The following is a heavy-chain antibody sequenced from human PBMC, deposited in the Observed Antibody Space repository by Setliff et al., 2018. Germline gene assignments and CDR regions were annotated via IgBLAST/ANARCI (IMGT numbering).Heavy chain of an antibody. CDR3: ARAPAYVGNLMVVVTTEGYCFDS. J-gene: IGHJ4*02. V-gene: IGHV1-8*01. D-gene: IGHD3-22*01. CDR2: MNPNSGNT. Sequence: ASVKVSCKASGYTFTSYDINWVRQATGQGLEWMGWMNPNSGNTGYAQKFHDRVTMTRNTSISTAYMELNSLRSEDTAVYFCARAPAYVGNLMVVVTTEGYCFDSWGQGTLVTVSS. CDR1: GYTFTSYD.